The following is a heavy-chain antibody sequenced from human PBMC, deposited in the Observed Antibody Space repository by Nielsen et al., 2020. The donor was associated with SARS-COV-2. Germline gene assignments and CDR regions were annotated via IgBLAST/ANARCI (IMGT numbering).Heavy chain of an antibody. V-gene: IGHV3-30*03. CDR3: TCGGYSYDY. CDR1: GFTFSSYG. D-gene: IGHD5-18*01. CDR2: ISYDGSNK. Sequence: GESLKISCAASGFTFSSYGMHWVRQAPGKGLEWVAVISYDGSNKYYADSVKGRFTISRDNSKNTLYLQMNSLRAEDTAVYYCTCGGYSYDYWGQGTLVTVSS. J-gene: IGHJ4*02.